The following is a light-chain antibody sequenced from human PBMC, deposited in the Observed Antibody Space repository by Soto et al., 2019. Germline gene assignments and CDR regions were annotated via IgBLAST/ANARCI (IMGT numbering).Light chain of an antibody. J-gene: IGLJ1*01. CDR2: EGS. CDR3: CSYAGSYV. V-gene: IGLV2-23*01. Sequence: SALTQPASVSGFPGQSITISCNGTSSDVGSYNLVSWYQQHPGKAPKLMIYEGSKRPSGVSNRFSGSKSGNTASLTISGLQAEDEADYYCCSYAGSYVFGTGTKVTVL. CDR1: SSDVGSYNL.